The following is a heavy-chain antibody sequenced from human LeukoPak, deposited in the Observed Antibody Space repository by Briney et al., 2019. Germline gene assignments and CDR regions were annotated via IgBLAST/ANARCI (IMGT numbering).Heavy chain of an antibody. J-gene: IGHJ4*02. CDR3: ARDSSSWYYFDY. Sequence: GGSLRLSCAASGFTFSSYAMHRVRQAPGKGLEWVAVISYDGSNKYYADSVKGRFTISRDNSKNTLYLQMNSLRAEDTAVYYCARDSSSWYYFDYWGQGTLVTVSS. CDR2: ISYDGSNK. V-gene: IGHV3-30-3*01. CDR1: GFTFSSYA. D-gene: IGHD6-13*01.